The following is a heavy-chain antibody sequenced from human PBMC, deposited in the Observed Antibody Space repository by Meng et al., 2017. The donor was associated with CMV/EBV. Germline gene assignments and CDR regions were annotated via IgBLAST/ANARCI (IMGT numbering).Heavy chain of an antibody. CDR1: NAW. CDR3: TTVYGGYYYDSSGYYLGFDY. Sequence: NAWMSWVRQAPGKGMEWVGRMKSKTDGGTTDYAAPVKGRFTISRDESKNTLYLQMNSLKTEDTAVYYCTTVYGGYYYDSSGYYLGFDYWGQGTLVTVSS. D-gene: IGHD3-22*01. CDR2: MKSKTDGGTT. V-gene: IGHV3-15*01. J-gene: IGHJ4*02.